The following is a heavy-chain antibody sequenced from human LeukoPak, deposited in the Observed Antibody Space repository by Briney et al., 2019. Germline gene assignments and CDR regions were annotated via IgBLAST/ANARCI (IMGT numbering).Heavy chain of an antibody. CDR3: AKGERHYYDSSGYYSYYFDY. J-gene: IGHJ4*02. Sequence: GGSLRLSCAASGFTFSSYAMSWVRQAPGKGLEWVSAISGSGGRTYYADSVKGRFTISRDNSKNTLYLQMNSLRAEDTAVYYCAKGERHYYDSSGYYSYYFDYWGPGTLVTVSS. D-gene: IGHD3-22*01. V-gene: IGHV3-23*01. CDR1: GFTFSSYA. CDR2: ISGSGGRT.